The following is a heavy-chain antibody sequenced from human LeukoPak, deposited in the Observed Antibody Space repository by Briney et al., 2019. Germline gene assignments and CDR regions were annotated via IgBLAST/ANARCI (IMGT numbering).Heavy chain of an antibody. CDR2: ISSSGSTI. D-gene: IGHD4-23*01. J-gene: IGHJ4*02. CDR1: GFTFSDYY. Sequence: TGGSLRLSCAASGFTFSDYYMSWIRKAPGKGLEWVSYISSSGSTIYYADSVKGRFTISRDNAKNSLYLQMNSLRAEDTAVYYCARERGNTLIFDYWGQGTLVTVSS. CDR3: ARERGNTLIFDY. V-gene: IGHV3-11*04.